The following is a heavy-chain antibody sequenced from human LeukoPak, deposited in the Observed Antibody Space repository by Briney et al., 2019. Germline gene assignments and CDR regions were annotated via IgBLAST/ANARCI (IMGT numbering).Heavy chain of an antibody. J-gene: IGHJ4*02. CDR2: IHYSGST. D-gene: IGHD1-26*01. CDR1: GGSISSYY. CDR3: ARRWVGATDHFDY. Sequence: SETLSLTCTVSGGSISSYYWSWIRQPPGKGLEWIGYIHYSGSTNYNPSLKSRVTISVDTSKNQFSLKLSSVTAADTAVYYCARRWVGATDHFDYWGQGTLVTVSS. V-gene: IGHV4-59*01.